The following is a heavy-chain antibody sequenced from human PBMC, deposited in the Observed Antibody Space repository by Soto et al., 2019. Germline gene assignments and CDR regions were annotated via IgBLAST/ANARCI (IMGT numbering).Heavy chain of an antibody. J-gene: IGHJ5*02. D-gene: IGHD5-12*01. CDR1: GFTFSGSA. CDR2: IRSKANSYAT. V-gene: IGHV3-73*01. CDR3: TRQGSGYDFDP. Sequence: GGSLRLSCAASGFTFSGSAMHWVRQASGKGLEWVGRIRSKANSYATAYAASVKGRFTISRDDSKNTAYLQMNSLKTEDTAVYYCTRQGSGYDFDPWGQGTLVTVSS.